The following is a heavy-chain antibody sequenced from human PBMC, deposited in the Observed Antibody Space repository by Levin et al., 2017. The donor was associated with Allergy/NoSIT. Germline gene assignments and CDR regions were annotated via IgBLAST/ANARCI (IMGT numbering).Heavy chain of an antibody. CDR1: GGSISSSNW. Sequence: SETLSLTCAVSGGSISSSNWWSWVRQPPGKGLEWIGEIYHSGSTNYNPSLKSRVTISVDKSKNQFSLKLSSVTAADTAVYYCARHCSGGSCYFGAFDSWGQGTMVTVSS. CDR2: IYHSGST. D-gene: IGHD2-15*01. J-gene: IGHJ3*02. CDR3: ARHCSGGSCYFGAFDS. V-gene: IGHV4-4*02.